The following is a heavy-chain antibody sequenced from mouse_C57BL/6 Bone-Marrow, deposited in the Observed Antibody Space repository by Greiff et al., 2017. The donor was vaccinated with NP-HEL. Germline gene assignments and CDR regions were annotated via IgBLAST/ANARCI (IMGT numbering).Heavy chain of an antibody. V-gene: IGHV1-55*01. Sequence: QVHVKQPGAELVKPGASVKMSCKASGYTFTSYWITWVKQRPGQGLEWIGDIYPGSGSTNYNEKFKSKATLTVDTSSSTAYMQLSSLTSEDSAVYYCARFSLLLRWGYWGQGTTLTVSS. CDR1: GYTFTSYW. J-gene: IGHJ2*01. D-gene: IGHD1-1*01. CDR3: ARFSLLLRWGY. CDR2: IYPGSGST.